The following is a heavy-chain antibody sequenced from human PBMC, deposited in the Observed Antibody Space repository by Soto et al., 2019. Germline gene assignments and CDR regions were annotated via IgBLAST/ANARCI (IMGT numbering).Heavy chain of an antibody. Sequence: KPSETLSLTCTVSGGSISSGDYYWSWIRQPPGKGLEWIGYIYYSGSTYYNPSLKSRVTISVDTSKNQFSLKLSSVTAADTAVYYCARDSSSQWFGELLNDAFDIWGQGTMVTVSS. CDR3: ARDSSSQWFGELLNDAFDI. J-gene: IGHJ3*02. CDR1: GGSISSGDYY. D-gene: IGHD3-10*01. CDR2: IYYSGST. V-gene: IGHV4-30-4*01.